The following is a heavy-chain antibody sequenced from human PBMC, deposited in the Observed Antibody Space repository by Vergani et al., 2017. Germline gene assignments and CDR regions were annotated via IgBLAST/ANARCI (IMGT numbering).Heavy chain of an antibody. Sequence: QVQVVQSGAEVKKSGASVKVSCKTSGYTFSNYYMHWVRQAPGQGLEWMGIINPSGGHTNYAQKFQGNVTMTRDTSTSTVYMELSSLRSEDTALYYCARGDYGILTGYRYWGQGTLVTVSA. CDR2: INPSGGHT. J-gene: IGHJ4*02. V-gene: IGHV1-46*03. CDR3: ARGDYGILTGYRY. D-gene: IGHD3-9*01. CDR1: GYTFSNYY.